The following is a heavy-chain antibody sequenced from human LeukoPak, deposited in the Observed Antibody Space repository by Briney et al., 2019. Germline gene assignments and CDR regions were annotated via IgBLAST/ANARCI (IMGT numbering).Heavy chain of an antibody. Sequence: GGSLRLSCSASGFSFRSYWMSWVRQAPGKGLEWVASIKQDGSEKYYVDSVKGRFTISRDNAKNSLYLQMNSLRAEDTAVYYCARANHYSDSIGYSLYYFDYWGQGTLVTVSS. J-gene: IGHJ4*02. CDR3: ARANHYSDSIGYSLYYFDY. V-gene: IGHV3-7*01. CDR2: IKQDGSEK. D-gene: IGHD3-22*01. CDR1: GFSFRSYW.